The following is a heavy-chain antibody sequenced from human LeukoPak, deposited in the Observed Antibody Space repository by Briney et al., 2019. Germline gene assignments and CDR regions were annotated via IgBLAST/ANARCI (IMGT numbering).Heavy chain of an antibody. CDR3: ARGFPTMWFDY. J-gene: IGHJ4*02. Sequence: GGSLRLSCAASGFTVSSNYMSWVRQAPGKGLEWVSVIYSGGSTYYADSVKGRFTISRDNSKNTLYPQMNSLRAEDTAVYYCARGFPTMWFDYWGQGTLVTVSS. V-gene: IGHV3-53*01. D-gene: IGHD5-12*01. CDR2: IYSGGST. CDR1: GFTVSSNY.